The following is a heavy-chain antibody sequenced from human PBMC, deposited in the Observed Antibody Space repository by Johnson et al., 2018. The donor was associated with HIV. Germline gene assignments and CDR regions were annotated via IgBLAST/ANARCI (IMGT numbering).Heavy chain of an antibody. V-gene: IGHV3-43D*03. Sequence: VESGGVVVQPGGSLRLSCAASGFTFDDYAMHWVRQAPGKGLEWVSLISWDGGSTYYADSVKGRFTISRDNSKNTVDLQMTTLTPDDTAGYYCANGIGHSYRGTHDAFDVCGQGTMVTGSA. CDR2: ISWDGGST. J-gene: IGHJ3*01. D-gene: IGHD3/OR15-3a*01. CDR1: GFTFDDYA. CDR3: ANGIGHSYRGTHDAFDV.